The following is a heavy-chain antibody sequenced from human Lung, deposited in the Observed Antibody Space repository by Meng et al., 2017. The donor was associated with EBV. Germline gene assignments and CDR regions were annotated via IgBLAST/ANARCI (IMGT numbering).Heavy chain of an antibody. Sequence: QIPLKESGPTLVKPTQTLTLTCTCSGFSLNTRGVGVGWIRQPPGKALEWLAVIYWDEDNRYSPSLKSRLTITKDTSKNHVVLTMTNMAPVDTATYFCAHLIAARPFDYWGQGTLVTVSS. CDR2: IYWDEDN. V-gene: IGHV2-5*02. J-gene: IGHJ4*02. CDR3: AHLIAARPFDY. CDR1: GFSLNTRGVG. D-gene: IGHD6-6*01.